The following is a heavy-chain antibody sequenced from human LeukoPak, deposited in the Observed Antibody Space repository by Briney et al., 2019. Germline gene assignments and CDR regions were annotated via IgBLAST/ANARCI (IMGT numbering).Heavy chain of an antibody. CDR2: ISSSSSYI. V-gene: IGHV3-21*01. Sequence: AGGSLRLSCAASGFTFSSYSMNWVRQAPGKGLEWVSSISSSSSYIYYADSVKGRFTISRDNAKNSLYLQMNSLRAEDTAVYYCARDSGYCSGGSCYPQYFQHWGQGTLVTVSS. D-gene: IGHD2-15*01. J-gene: IGHJ1*01. CDR3: ARDSGYCSGGSCYPQYFQH. CDR1: GFTFSSYS.